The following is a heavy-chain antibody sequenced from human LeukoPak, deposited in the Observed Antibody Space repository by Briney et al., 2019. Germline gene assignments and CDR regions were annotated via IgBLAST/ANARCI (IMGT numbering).Heavy chain of an antibody. CDR1: GFTFSSYA. CDR2: ISGSGGSI. D-gene: IGHD1-14*01. V-gene: IGHV3-23*01. CDR3: AKSTGAFDY. J-gene: IGHJ4*02. Sequence: GGSLRLSCAAAGFTFSSYAMFWVRHAPGKGLEWVSAISGSGGSIYYADSVKGRFTISRDNSKNTLYLQMNSLRAEDTAVYYCAKSTGAFDYWGQGTLVTVSS.